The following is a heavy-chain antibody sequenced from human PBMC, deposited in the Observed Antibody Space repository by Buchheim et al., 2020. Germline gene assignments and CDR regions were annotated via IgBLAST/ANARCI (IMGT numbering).Heavy chain of an antibody. D-gene: IGHD4-23*01. Sequence: QVQLQESGPGLVKPSETLSLTCTVSGGSISSYYWCWIRQPPGKGLEWIGYIYYSGSTNYNPSLKSRVTISVDTSKNQFSLKLSSVTAADTAVYYCARDATVVTGDYYYGMDVWGQGTT. V-gene: IGHV4-59*01. J-gene: IGHJ6*02. CDR2: IYYSGST. CDR3: ARDATVVTGDYYYGMDV. CDR1: GGSISSYY.